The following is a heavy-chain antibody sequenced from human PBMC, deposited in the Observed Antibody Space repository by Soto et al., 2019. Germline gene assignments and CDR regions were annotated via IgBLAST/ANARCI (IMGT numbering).Heavy chain of an antibody. D-gene: IGHD6-19*01. CDR1: GFTFSSYW. V-gene: IGHV3-7*01. CDR3: ASPIPWLADYDAFDI. CDR2: IKQDGSEK. Sequence: GGSLRLSCAASGFTFSSYWMSWVRQATGKGLEWVANIKQDGSEKYYVDSVKGRFTISRDNAKNSLYLQMNSLRAEDTAVYYCASPIPWLADYDAFDIWGQGTMVTVSS. J-gene: IGHJ3*02.